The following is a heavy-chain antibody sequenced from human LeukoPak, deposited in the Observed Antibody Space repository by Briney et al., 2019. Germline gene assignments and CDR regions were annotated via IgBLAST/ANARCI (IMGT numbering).Heavy chain of an antibody. D-gene: IGHD6-13*01. Sequence: PGRSLRLSCAASGFTFSSYGMHWVRQAPGKGLEWVAVISYDGSNKYYADSVKGRFTISRDNSKNTLYLQMNSLRAEDTAVYYCAKDPRPHSSSLVYWGQGTLVTVSS. CDR3: AKDPRPHSSSLVY. J-gene: IGHJ4*02. V-gene: IGHV3-30*18. CDR2: ISYDGSNK. CDR1: GFTFSSYG.